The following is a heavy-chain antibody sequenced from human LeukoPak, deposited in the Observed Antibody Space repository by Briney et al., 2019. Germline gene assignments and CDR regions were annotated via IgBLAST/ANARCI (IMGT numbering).Heavy chain of an antibody. D-gene: IGHD3-3*01. CDR3: ARGLVWSGLLLVL. CDR2: MNPNSGNT. CDR1: GYTFTSYD. Sequence: ASVKVSCKASGYTFTSYDINLVRQATGQGLEWMGWMNPNSGNTGYAQKFQGRVTITRNTSISTAYMELSSLRSEDTAVYYCARGLVWSGLLLVLWGQGTLVTVSS. J-gene: IGHJ4*02. V-gene: IGHV1-8*03.